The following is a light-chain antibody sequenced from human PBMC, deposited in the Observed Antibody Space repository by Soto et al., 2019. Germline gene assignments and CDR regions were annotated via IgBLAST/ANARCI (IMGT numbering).Light chain of an antibody. Sequence: ETVVTPSPATLSASPGDRATLSCRASQNVVTNVAWYQQKPGQAPRLLIHDTSTRATGVPDRFSGRGDGTEFALTISSLQSEDLAVYYCQQYNEWPLAFGGGTKVDIK. CDR1: QNVVTN. V-gene: IGKV3-15*01. CDR3: QQYNEWPLA. J-gene: IGKJ4*01. CDR2: DTS.